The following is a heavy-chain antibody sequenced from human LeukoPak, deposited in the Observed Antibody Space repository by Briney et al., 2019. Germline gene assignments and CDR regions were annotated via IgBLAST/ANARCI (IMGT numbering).Heavy chain of an antibody. CDR2: ISDSGGFT. CDR1: GFTFSSYP. V-gene: IGHV3-23*01. Sequence: GGSLRLSCAASGFTFSSYPMSWVRQAPGKGLEWVSSISDSGGFTPYADFVKGRFTISRDNSKNTLYLQMNSLRVEDTAVYYCTKRVVVPSTAAYFDYWGQGTLVTVSS. CDR3: TKRVVVPSTAAYFDY. D-gene: IGHD2-15*01. J-gene: IGHJ4*02.